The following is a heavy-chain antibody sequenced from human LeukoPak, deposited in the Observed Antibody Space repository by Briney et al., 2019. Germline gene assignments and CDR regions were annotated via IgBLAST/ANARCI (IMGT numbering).Heavy chain of an antibody. CDR2: IHSDGSST. Sequence: GGSLRLSCAASGFTFSSTWMHWFRRAPGKGPVWVSRIHSDGSSTIYADSVKGRFTISRDNARNTLYLQMNSLRAEDTAVYYCVRDRYYVPDYWGQGTLVTVSS. V-gene: IGHV3-74*01. J-gene: IGHJ4*02. D-gene: IGHD3-16*01. CDR1: GFTFSSTW. CDR3: VRDRYYVPDY.